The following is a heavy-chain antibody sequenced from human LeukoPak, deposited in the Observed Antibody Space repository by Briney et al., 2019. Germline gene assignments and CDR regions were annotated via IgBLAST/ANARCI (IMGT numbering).Heavy chain of an antibody. Sequence: PGGSLRLSCAASGSTFSSYAMSWVRQAPGKGLEWVSAISGSGGSTYYADSVKGRFTISRDNSKNTLYLQMNSLRAEDTAVYYCAKDSLARYYDFWSGYCDYWGQGTLVTVSS. D-gene: IGHD3-3*01. CDR2: ISGSGGST. V-gene: IGHV3-23*01. CDR1: GSTFSSYA. CDR3: AKDSLARYYDFWSGYCDY. J-gene: IGHJ4*02.